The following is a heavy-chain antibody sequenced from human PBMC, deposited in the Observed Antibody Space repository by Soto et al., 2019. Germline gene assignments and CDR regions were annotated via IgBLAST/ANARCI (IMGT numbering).Heavy chain of an antibody. CDR1: GFTFSSYV. J-gene: IGHJ4*02. Sequence: EVQLLEYGGGLVPPGGSLRLSCAASGFTFSSYVMTWVRQAPGKGLEWVSDINGSGDTTYYADSVKGRFTISRDNSKNTVYLQMNSLRSEDTAVYYCAKASWWNVNDYWGQGTLVIVSS. D-gene: IGHD1-1*01. CDR2: INGSGDTT. CDR3: AKASWWNVNDY. V-gene: IGHV3-23*01.